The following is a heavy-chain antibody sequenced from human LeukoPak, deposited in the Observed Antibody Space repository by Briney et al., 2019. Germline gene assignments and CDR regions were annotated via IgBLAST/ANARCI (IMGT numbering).Heavy chain of an antibody. CDR1: GFTFSSYA. CDR2: ISYDGSNK. V-gene: IGHV3-30*04. D-gene: IGHD1-26*01. Sequence: SGGSLRLSCAASGFTFSSYAMHWVRQAPGKGLEWVAVISYDGSNKYYADSVKGRFTISRDNSKNTLNLQMNSLRAEDTAVYYCATSKYSGSYWGQGTLVTVSS. J-gene: IGHJ4*02. CDR3: ATSKYSGSY.